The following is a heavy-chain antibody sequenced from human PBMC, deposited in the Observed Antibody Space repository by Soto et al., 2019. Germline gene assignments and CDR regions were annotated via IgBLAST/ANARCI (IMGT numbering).Heavy chain of an antibody. Sequence: ASAKVSCKASGYTFTSYDINWVRQATGQGLEWMGWMNPNSGNTGYAQKFQGRVTMTRNTSISTAYMELSSLRSEDTAVYYCARGLNYYGSGSYFYWGQGTLVTVSS. J-gene: IGHJ4*02. D-gene: IGHD3-10*01. CDR1: GYTFTSYD. CDR2: MNPNSGNT. CDR3: ARGLNYYGSGSYFY. V-gene: IGHV1-8*01.